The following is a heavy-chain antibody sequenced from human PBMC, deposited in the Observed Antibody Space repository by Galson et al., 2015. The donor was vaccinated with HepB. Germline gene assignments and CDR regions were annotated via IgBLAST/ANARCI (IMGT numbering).Heavy chain of an antibody. CDR2: ISGSGGST. CDR3: AKEWEMVEVVVAATTNWFDP. Sequence: SLRLSCAASGFTFSSYAMSWVRQAPGKGLEWVSAISGSGGSTYYADSVKGRFTISRDNSKNTLYLQMNSLRAEDTAVYYCAKEWEMVEVVVAATTNWFDPWGQGTLVTVSS. D-gene: IGHD2-15*01. V-gene: IGHV3-23*01. CDR1: GFTFSSYA. J-gene: IGHJ5*02.